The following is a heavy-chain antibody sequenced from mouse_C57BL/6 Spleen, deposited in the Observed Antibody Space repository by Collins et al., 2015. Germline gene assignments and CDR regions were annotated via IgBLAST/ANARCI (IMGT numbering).Heavy chain of an antibody. CDR2: IYPRSGNT. D-gene: IGHD2-2*01. CDR1: GYTFTSYG. CDR3: ARDGYDVAY. Sequence: QVQLQQSGAELARPGASVKLSCKASGYTFTSYGISWVKQRTGQGLEWIGEIYPRSGNTYYNEKFKGKATLTADKSSSTAYMELRSLTSEDSAAYFCARDGYDVAYWGQGTLVTVSA. J-gene: IGHJ3*01. V-gene: IGHV1-81*01.